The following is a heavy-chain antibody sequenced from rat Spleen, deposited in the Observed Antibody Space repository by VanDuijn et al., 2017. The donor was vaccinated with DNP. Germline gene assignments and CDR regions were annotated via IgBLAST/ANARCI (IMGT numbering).Heavy chain of an antibody. V-gene: IGHV2-72*01. D-gene: IGHD1-12*01. CDR2: IWAGGST. J-gene: IGHJ2*01. CDR1: GFSLTSNG. Sequence: QVQVEESGPGLMQPSETLSLTCTVSGFSLTSNGVGGVRQPLGKGLVGMGTIWAGGSTNYNSVVQSRLSISRDTPKSQIFLKLNSLQPEDTGTYYCVRQKASSYHHHFDYWGQGVMVTVSS. CDR3: VRQKASSYHHHFDY.